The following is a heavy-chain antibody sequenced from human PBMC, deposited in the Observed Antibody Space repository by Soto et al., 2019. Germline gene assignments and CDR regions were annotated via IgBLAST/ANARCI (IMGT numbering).Heavy chain of an antibody. CDR2: MNPNSGNT. Sequence: ASVKVSCKASGYTFTSYDINWVRQATGQGLEWMGWMNPNSGNTGYAQKFQGRVTMTRNTSISTAYMELSSLRSEDTAVYYCAKDKRGWKGEYSSGWQVQLSPLDYWGQGTLVTVSS. D-gene: IGHD6-19*01. CDR1: GYTFTSYD. V-gene: IGHV1-8*01. CDR3: AKDKRGWKGEYSSGWQVQLSPLDY. J-gene: IGHJ4*02.